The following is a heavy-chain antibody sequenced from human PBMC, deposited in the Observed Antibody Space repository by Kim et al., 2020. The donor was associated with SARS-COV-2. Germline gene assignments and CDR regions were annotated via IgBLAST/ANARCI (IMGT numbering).Heavy chain of an antibody. V-gene: IGHV4-34*01. D-gene: IGHD3-9*01. CDR2: INHSGST. CDR1: GGSFSGYY. Sequence: SETLSLTCAVYGGSFSGYYWSWIRQPPGKGLEWIGEINHSGSTNYNPSLKSRVTISVDTSKNQFSLKLSSVTAADTAVYYCARGSARGYDILTGYYGSNWFDRWGQGTLVTVSS. CDR3: ARGSARGYDILTGYYGSNWFDR. J-gene: IGHJ5*02.